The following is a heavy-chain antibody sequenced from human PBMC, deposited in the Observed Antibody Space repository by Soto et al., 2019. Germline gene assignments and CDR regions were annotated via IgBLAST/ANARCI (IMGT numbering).Heavy chain of an antibody. J-gene: IGHJ6*02. CDR1: GFIFSRHG. CDR3: AKDRGSYDIWSGTQRYYAMDV. D-gene: IGHD3-3*01. Sequence: QGQLVESGGGVAQPGTSLRLSCAASGFIFSRHGMHWVRQAPGKGLEWVAFTSYDGSNTYYADSVKGRFTISRDNPKNTLFLQMNSLRPNDTALYFCAKDRGSYDIWSGTQRYYAMDVWGQGATVTVSS. CDR2: TSYDGSNT. V-gene: IGHV3-30*18.